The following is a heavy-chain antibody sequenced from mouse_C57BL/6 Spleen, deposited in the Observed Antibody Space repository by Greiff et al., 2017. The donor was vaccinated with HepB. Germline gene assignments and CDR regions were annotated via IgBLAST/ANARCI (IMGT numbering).Heavy chain of an antibody. CDR1: GYTFTDYN. D-gene: IGHD2-3*01. J-gene: IGHJ4*01. V-gene: IGHV1-22*01. CDR2: INPNNGGT. Sequence: EVQRVESGPELVKPGASVKMSCKASGYTFTDYNMHWVKQSHGKSLEWIGYINPNNGGTSYNQKFKGKATLTVNKSSSTAYMELRSLTSEDSAVYYCARGGYYIYAMDYWGQGTSVTVSS. CDR3: ARGGYYIYAMDY.